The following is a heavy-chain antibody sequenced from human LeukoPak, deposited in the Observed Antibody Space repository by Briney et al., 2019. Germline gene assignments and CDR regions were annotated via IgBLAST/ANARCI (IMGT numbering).Heavy chain of an antibody. CDR1: GFTFSSYG. Sequence: PGRPLRLSCAASGFTFSSYGMHWVRQAPGKGLEWVAVISYDGSSKYYADSVKGRFTISRDNSKSTLYLQMNSLRAEDTAVYYCAKDLPPYYVSGSLPDYSGQGTLVIVSS. CDR3: AKDLPPYYVSGSLPDY. J-gene: IGHJ4*02. CDR2: ISYDGSSK. D-gene: IGHD3-10*01. V-gene: IGHV3-30*18.